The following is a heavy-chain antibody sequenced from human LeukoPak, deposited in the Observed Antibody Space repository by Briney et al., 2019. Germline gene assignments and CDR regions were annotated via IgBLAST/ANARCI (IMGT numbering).Heavy chain of an antibody. D-gene: IGHD1-26*01. Sequence: ASVTVSFKASGYTFFDYYIHWLRQAPGHGVEGMGWISPNRGGTNLAQKFQGRGTMTRDASIRNVYMEMSGLTSDDTAVYYCARWGVGPTGATSHYHGLDVGGQGTMVTVSS. CDR3: ARWGVGPTGATSHYHGLDV. CDR2: ISPNRGGT. CDR1: GYTFFDYY. J-gene: IGHJ6*02. V-gene: IGHV1-2*02.